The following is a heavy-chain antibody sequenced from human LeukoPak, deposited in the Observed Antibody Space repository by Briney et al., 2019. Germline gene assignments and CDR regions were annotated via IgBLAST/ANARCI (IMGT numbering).Heavy chain of an antibody. CDR1: GGSISSYY. CDR3: ARTPGVRGVIQYYFDY. Sequence: TSETLSLTCTVSGGSISSYYWSWIRQPPGKGLEWIGYIYYSGSTNYNPSLKSRVTISVDKSKNQFSLKLSSVTAADTAVYYCARTPGVRGVIQYYFDYWGQGTLVTVSS. D-gene: IGHD3-10*01. CDR2: IYYSGST. V-gene: IGHV4-59*12. J-gene: IGHJ4*02.